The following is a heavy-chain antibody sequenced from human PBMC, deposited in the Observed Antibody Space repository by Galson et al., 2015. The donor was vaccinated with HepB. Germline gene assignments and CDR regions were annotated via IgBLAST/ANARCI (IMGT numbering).Heavy chain of an antibody. D-gene: IGHD1-26*01. V-gene: IGHV3-30*04. CDR1: GFTFSSYA. Sequence: SLRLSCAASGFTFSSYAMHWVRQAPGKGLEWVAVISYDGSNKYYADSVKGRFTISRDNSKNTLYLQMNSLRAEDTAVYYCASEMGAYPEYGMDVWGQGTTVTVSS. CDR3: ASEMGAYPEYGMDV. CDR2: ISYDGSNK. J-gene: IGHJ6*02.